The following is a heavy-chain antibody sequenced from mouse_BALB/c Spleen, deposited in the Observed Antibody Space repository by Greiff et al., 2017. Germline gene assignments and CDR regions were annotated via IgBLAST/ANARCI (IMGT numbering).Heavy chain of an antibody. V-gene: IGHV2-9*02. D-gene: IGHD2-4*01. Sequence: VQLKESGPGLVAPSQSLSITCTVSGFSLTSYGVHWVRQPPGKGLEWLGVIWAGGSTNYNSALMSRLSISKDNSKSQVFLKMNSLQTDDTAMYYCARDEDYDYDGWFAYWGQGTLVTVSA. CDR1: GFSLTSYG. CDR3: ARDEDYDYDGWFAY. J-gene: IGHJ3*01. CDR2: IWAGGST.